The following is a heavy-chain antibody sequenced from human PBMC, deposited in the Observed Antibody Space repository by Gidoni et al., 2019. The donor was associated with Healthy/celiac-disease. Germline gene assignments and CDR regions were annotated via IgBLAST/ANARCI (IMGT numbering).Heavy chain of an antibody. CDR1: GFTFSSYA. CDR3: ARVAVDFNFWSGYCDY. Sequence: QVQLVESGGGVVQPGRSLRLSCAASGFTFSSYAMHWVRQAPGKGLEWVAVISYDGSNKYYADSVKGRFTISRDNSKNTLYLQMNSLRAEDTAVYYCARVAVDFNFWSGYCDYWGQGTLVTVSS. J-gene: IGHJ4*02. CDR2: ISYDGSNK. V-gene: IGHV3-30-3*01. D-gene: IGHD3-3*01.